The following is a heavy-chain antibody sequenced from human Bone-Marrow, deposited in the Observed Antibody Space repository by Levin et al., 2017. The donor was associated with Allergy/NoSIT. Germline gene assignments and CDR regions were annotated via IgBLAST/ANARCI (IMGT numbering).Heavy chain of an antibody. J-gene: IGHJ5*02. D-gene: IGHD3-3*01. Sequence: GGSLRLSCAASGFTFSSYGMHWVRQAPGKGLEWVAVIWYDGSNKYYADSVKGRFTISRDNSKNTLYLQMNSLRAEDTAVYYCARDPGTIFGVDRLINWFDPWGQGTLVTVSS. CDR3: ARDPGTIFGVDRLINWFDP. CDR2: IWYDGSNK. CDR1: GFTFSSYG. V-gene: IGHV3-33*01.